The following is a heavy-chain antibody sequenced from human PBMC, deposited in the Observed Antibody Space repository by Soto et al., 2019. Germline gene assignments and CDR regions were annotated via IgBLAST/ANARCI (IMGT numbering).Heavy chain of an antibody. Sequence: GGTLRLSCAASGFTVSSNYMTWVRQAPGKRLEWVSVIYSGSSTYYADSVKGRFTITRDNSKNTLYLQMNSLRAEDTAVYYCARDGVGDRSSPNPYYYYYGMDVWGQGTTVTVSS. CDR3: ARDGVGDRSSPNPYYYYYGMDV. V-gene: IGHV3-53*01. CDR1: GFTVSSNY. J-gene: IGHJ6*02. D-gene: IGHD6-6*01. CDR2: IYSGSST.